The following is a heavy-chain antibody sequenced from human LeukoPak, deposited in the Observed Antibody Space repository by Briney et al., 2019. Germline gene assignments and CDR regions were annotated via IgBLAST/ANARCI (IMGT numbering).Heavy chain of an antibody. V-gene: IGHV1-18*01. CDR3: ARDPPYCSSTSCQKFDY. CDR1: GYTFTSYA. CDR2: ISAYNGNT. J-gene: IGHJ4*02. D-gene: IGHD2-2*01. Sequence: ASVKVSCKASGYTFTSYAMNWVRQAPGQGLEWMGWISAYNGNTNYAQKLQGRVTMTTDTSTSTAYMELRSLRSDDTAVYYCARDPPYCSSTSCQKFDYWGQGTLVTVSS.